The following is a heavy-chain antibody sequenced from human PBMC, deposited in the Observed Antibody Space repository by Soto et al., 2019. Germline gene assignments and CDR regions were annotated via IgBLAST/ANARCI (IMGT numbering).Heavy chain of an antibody. CDR3: ARVSTSASGSYYTLDY. CDR2: GST. Sequence: SETLSLTCTVSGDSISSHYWSWFRQPPGKGLEWIGFGSTKYNPSLKSRIRISVDTSKNQFSLNLTSATAADTAVYYCARVSTSASGSYYTLDYWGQGTLVTVS. V-gene: IGHV4-59*11. D-gene: IGHD3-10*01. J-gene: IGHJ4*02. CDR1: GDSISSHY.